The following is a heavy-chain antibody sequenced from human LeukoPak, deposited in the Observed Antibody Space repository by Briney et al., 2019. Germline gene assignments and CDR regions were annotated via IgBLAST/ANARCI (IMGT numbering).Heavy chain of an antibody. Sequence: PGGSLRFSCAASGFTFSGSAMHWVRQASGKGLEWVGRIRSKANSYATAYAASVKGRFTISRDDSKNTAYLQMNSLKAEDTAVYYCTRRTSSGWYDYYYGMDVWGKGTTVTVSS. CDR1: GFTFSGSA. CDR2: IRSKANSYAT. J-gene: IGHJ6*04. D-gene: IGHD6-19*01. V-gene: IGHV3-73*01. CDR3: TRRTSSGWYDYYYGMDV.